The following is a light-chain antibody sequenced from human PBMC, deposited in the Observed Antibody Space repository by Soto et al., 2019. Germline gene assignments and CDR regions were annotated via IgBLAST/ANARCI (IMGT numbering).Light chain of an antibody. J-gene: IGKJ1*01. CDR2: AAS. Sequence: DIQMTQSPSSLSESVGARVTMTCRASQDIAGYLAWYQHKPGRAPELLIHAASSLQSGVPSRFSGSGSGTDFTLTINSLQPDDFATYYCQHYNSYSEAFGQGTKVDI. CDR3: QHYNSYSEA. CDR1: QDIAGY. V-gene: IGKV1-16*01.